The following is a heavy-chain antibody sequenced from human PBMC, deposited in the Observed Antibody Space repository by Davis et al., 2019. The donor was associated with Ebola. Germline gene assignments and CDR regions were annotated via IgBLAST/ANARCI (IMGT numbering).Heavy chain of an antibody. D-gene: IGHD5-24*01. J-gene: IGHJ4*02. CDR3: ARNRGYLQLDY. V-gene: IGHV3-7*01. Sequence: GESLKISCAASGFTFDSHWMDWVRQAPGKGLEWVAHIKQDGSQVNYVDSVKGRFTISRDNARNSLYLQMNSLRAEDTAVYYCARNRGYLQLDYWGQGTLVTVSS. CDR1: GFTFDSHW. CDR2: IKQDGSQV.